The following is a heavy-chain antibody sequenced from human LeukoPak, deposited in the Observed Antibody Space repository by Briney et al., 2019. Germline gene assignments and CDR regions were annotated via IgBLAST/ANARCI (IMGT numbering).Heavy chain of an antibody. D-gene: IGHD3-3*01. CDR2: ISSSSSYI. CDR3: ASFEPITIFGVVIEP. CDR1: GFTFSSYS. V-gene: IGHV3-21*01. Sequence: GGSLRLSCAASGFTFSSYSMNWVRQAPGKGLEWVSSISSSSSYIYYADSVKGRFTISRDNAKNSLYLQMNSLRAEDTAVYYCASFEPITIFGVVIEPWGQGTLVTVSS. J-gene: IGHJ5*02.